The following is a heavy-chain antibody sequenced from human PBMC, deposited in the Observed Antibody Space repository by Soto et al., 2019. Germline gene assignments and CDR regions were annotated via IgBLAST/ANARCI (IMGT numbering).Heavy chain of an antibody. V-gene: IGHV4-59*08. CDR1: GGSISSYY. Sequence: QVQLQESGPGLVKPSETLSLTCTVSGGSISSYYWSWIRQPPGKGLEWIGYIYYSGSTNYNPSLKSRVTISVDTSKNQFSLKLSSVTAADTAVYYCARRSLITGSYYNSGYYYYGMDVWGQGTTVTVSS. CDR2: IYYSGST. D-gene: IGHD3-10*01. J-gene: IGHJ6*02. CDR3: ARRSLITGSYYNSGYYYYGMDV.